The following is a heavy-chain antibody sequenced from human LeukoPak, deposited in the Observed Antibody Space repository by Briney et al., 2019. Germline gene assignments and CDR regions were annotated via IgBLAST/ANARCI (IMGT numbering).Heavy chain of an antibody. CDR3: AKEDDYGGNDY. J-gene: IGHJ4*02. CDR1: GGSISSYY. Sequence: LSLTCTVSGGSISSYYWSWIRQPPGKGLEWVSGISWNSGSIGYADSVKGRFTISRDNAKNSLYLRMNSLRAEDTALYYCAKEDDYGGNDYWGQGTLVTVSS. V-gene: IGHV3-9*01. D-gene: IGHD4-23*01. CDR2: ISWNSGSI.